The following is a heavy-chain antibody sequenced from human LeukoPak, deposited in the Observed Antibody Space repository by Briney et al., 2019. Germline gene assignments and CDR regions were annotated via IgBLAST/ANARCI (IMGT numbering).Heavy chain of an antibody. CDR3: ARGAMATTPFFDY. CDR1: VGSTSNHY. CDR2: VYYTGST. Sequence: SETLSVTCLEPVGSTSNHYDWTWIPQPPGKGLEWIGYVYYTGSTNFNPSLKSRVTMSLDTSRNQFSLKLTSLTAADTAVYYCARGAMATTPFFDYWGQGTLVTVSS. V-gene: IGHV4-59*11. J-gene: IGHJ4*02. D-gene: IGHD5-24*01.